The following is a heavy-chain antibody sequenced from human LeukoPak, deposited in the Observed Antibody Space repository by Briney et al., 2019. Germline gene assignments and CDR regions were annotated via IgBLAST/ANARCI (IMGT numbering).Heavy chain of an antibody. J-gene: IGHJ5*02. CDR3: ARGGSSWLTDNWFDP. D-gene: IGHD6-13*01. V-gene: IGHV3-33*01. CDR2: IWYDGSNQ. CDR1: GFTFSSYG. Sequence: GGSLRLSCAASGFTFSSYGMHWVRQAPVKGLEWVAGIWYDGSNQYYADSVKGRFTISRDNSKNTLSLQMNSLRAEDTAVYYCARGGSSWLTDNWFDPWGQGTLVTVSS.